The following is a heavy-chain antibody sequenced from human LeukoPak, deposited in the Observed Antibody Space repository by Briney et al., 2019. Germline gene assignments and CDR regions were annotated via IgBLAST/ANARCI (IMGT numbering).Heavy chain of an antibody. V-gene: IGHV4-34*01. CDR1: GGSFSGYY. Sequence: KPSETLSLTCAVYGGSFSGYYWSWIRQPPGKGLEWIGEINHSGSTNYNPSLKSRVTISVGTSKNQFSLKLSSVTAADTAVYYCARGYYDSSGYDYWGQGTLVTVSS. CDR2: INHSGST. D-gene: IGHD3-22*01. CDR3: ARGYYDSSGYDY. J-gene: IGHJ4*02.